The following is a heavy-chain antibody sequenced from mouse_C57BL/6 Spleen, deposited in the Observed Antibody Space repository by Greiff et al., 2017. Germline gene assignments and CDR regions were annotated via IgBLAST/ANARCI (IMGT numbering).Heavy chain of an antibody. Sequence: QVQLQQSGAELVKPGASVKISCKASGYAFSSYWMNWVKQRPGRGLEWIGQIYPGDGDTNYNGKFKGKATLTADKSSSTAYMQLSSLTSEDSAVYCCARNPSYDYGSSYYFDYWGQGTTLTVSS. CDR2: IYPGDGDT. V-gene: IGHV1-80*01. CDR3: ARNPSYDYGSSYYFDY. D-gene: IGHD1-1*01. J-gene: IGHJ2*01. CDR1: GYAFSSYW.